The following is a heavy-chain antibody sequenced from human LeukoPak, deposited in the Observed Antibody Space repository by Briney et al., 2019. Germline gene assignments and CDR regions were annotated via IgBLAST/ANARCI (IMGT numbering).Heavy chain of an antibody. CDR3: ARDPWQGSTTLH. Sequence: GGSLKLSCVASGFSISSGYMNWARQAPGKALEWVSLLYSDDSAYYPDSVKGRFTISRDNSKSTLRLQMDTLRTEDTAMYYCARDPWQGSTTLHWGQGIMVTVSS. V-gene: IGHV3-66*02. J-gene: IGHJ4*02. CDR2: LYSDDSA. D-gene: IGHD1-26*01. CDR1: GFSISSGY.